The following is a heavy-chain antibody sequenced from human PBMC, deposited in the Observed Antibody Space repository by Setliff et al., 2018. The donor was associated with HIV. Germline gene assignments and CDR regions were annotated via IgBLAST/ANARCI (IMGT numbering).Heavy chain of an antibody. V-gene: IGHV7-4-1*02. D-gene: IGHD3-3*01. CDR1: GYTFNTYP. J-gene: IGHJ4*02. CDR3: ARDGADYNFRSGTHPFDI. CDR2: INTATGSP. Sequence: GASVKVSCKASGYTFNTYPINWVRQAPGQGLELMGWINTATGSPRFAQGLRGRFGFSLDASVTTTYLHINNLEAADSAIYYCARDGADYNFRSGTHPFDIWGQGTLVTVSS.